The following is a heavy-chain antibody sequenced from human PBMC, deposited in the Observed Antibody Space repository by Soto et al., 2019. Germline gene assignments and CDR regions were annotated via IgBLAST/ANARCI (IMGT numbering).Heavy chain of an antibody. D-gene: IGHD2-15*01. Sequence: GKGLEWIGEVNQSGSTNYNPSLKSRLTISVDTSNNQFSLKLSSVTAADTAVYYCARRGFSSPDPCSGGPCHAFHFWGHGPLVTV. CDR2: VNQSGST. CDR3: ARRGFSSPDPCSGGPCHAFHF. V-gene: IGHV4-34*01. J-gene: IGHJ3*01.